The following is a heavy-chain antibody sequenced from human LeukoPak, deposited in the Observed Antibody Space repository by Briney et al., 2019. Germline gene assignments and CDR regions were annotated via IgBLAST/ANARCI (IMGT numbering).Heavy chain of an antibody. CDR2: IYYSGST. J-gene: IGHJ4*02. D-gene: IGHD3-9*01. CDR3: ARMPDILTGLDS. V-gene: IGHV4-59*01. CDR1: GGSLSNYY. Sequence: SETLSLTCTVSGGSLSNYYWNWIRQPPGEGLEWIAYIYYSGSTNYNPSLKSRVTISLDTSKNQFSLKLSSVTTADTAVYYCARMPDILTGLDSWGQGTLVTVSS.